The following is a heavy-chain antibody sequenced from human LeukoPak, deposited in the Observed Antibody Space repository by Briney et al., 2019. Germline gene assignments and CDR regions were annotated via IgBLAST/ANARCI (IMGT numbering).Heavy chain of an antibody. V-gene: IGHV3-30*18. J-gene: IGHJ4*02. CDR1: GFTFSSYG. CDR2: ISYDGSNK. D-gene: IGHD2-2*01. CDR3: AKTCSSTSCYHDY. Sequence: GGSLRLSCAASGFTFSSYGMHWVRQAPGKGLEWVAVISYDGSNKYYADSVKGRFTISRDNSKNTLYLQMNSLRAEDTAVYYCAKTCSSTSCYHDYWGQGTLVTVSS.